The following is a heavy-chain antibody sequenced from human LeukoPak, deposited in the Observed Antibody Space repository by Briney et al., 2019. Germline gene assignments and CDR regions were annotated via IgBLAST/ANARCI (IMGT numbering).Heavy chain of an antibody. Sequence: GGSLRLSCAASGFTFSSYEMNWVRQAPGKGLEWVSSISSSGNYIYYADSVKGRFTISRDNAKNSLYLQMNSLRAEDTAVYYCARDSIQQQLVLEDRGYPYYFEHWGQGTLVTVSS. CDR1: GFTFSSYE. V-gene: IGHV3-21*01. D-gene: IGHD6-13*01. J-gene: IGHJ4*02. CDR2: ISSSGNYI. CDR3: ARDSIQQQLVLEDRGYPYYFEH.